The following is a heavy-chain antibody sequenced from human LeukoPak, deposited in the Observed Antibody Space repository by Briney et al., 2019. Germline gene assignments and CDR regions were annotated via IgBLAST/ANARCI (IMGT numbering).Heavy chain of an antibody. V-gene: IGHV3-30*04. CDR3: AKDLGYSYGFFDY. D-gene: IGHD5-18*01. Sequence: GRSLRLSCAASGFTFTNYAMYWVRQAPGKGLEWVAVISYDGSKKYYADSVKGRFTISRDNSKNTLYLQMNSLRAEDTAVYYCAKDLGYSYGFFDYWGQGTLVTVSS. J-gene: IGHJ4*02. CDR2: ISYDGSKK. CDR1: GFTFTNYA.